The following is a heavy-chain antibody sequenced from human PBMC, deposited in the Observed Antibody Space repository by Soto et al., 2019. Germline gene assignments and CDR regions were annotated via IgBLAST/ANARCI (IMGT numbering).Heavy chain of an antibody. CDR3: AKTLNRGGDILPGPDAFDI. Sequence: EVQLLESGGGLVQPGGSLRLSCAASGFTFSTYAMSWVRQAPGKGLEWISNISGSGGSTYYADSVKGRFTISRDNSMNTLYMQMNSLRVEYTAVYYCAKTLNRGGDILPGPDAFDIWGQGTLVTVSS. CDR2: ISGSGGST. J-gene: IGHJ3*02. V-gene: IGHV3-23*01. D-gene: IGHD3-9*01. CDR1: GFTFSTYA.